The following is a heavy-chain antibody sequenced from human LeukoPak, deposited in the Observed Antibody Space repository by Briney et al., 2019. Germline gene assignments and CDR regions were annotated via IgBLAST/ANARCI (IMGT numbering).Heavy chain of an antibody. CDR3: ARDRPSTIFGVADYYYMDV. J-gene: IGHJ6*03. Sequence: PGGSLRLSCAASGFTFNTYSMRWVRQAPGKGLEWVAIISSHGSSEYYADSVKGRFTISRDNSKNTLYLQMNSLRAEDTAVYYCARDRPSTIFGVADYYYMDVWGKGTTVTVSS. V-gene: IGHV3-30*04. CDR1: GFTFNTYS. CDR2: ISSHGSSE. D-gene: IGHD3-3*01.